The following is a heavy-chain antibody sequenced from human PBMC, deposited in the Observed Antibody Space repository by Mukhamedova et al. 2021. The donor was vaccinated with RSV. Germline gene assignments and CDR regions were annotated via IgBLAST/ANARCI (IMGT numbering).Heavy chain of an antibody. CDR3: ARERYCSSTSCYDAFDI. Sequence: GKGLEWIGEINHSGSTNYNPSLKSRVTISVDTSKNQFSLKLSSVTAADTAVNYCARERYCSSTSCYDAFDIWGQGTMVTVSS. V-gene: IGHV4-34*01. D-gene: IGHD2-2*01. CDR2: INHSGST. J-gene: IGHJ3*02.